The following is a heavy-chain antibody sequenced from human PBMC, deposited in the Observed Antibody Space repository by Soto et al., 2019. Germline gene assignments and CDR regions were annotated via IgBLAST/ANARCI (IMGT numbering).Heavy chain of an antibody. J-gene: IGHJ4*02. CDR1: GYTFTSYA. CDR3: ARTMNTFGGVIVNFDY. V-gene: IGHV1-3*01. D-gene: IGHD3-16*02. Sequence: ASVKVSCKASGYTFTSYAMHWVRQAPGQRLEWMGWINAGNGNTKYSQKFQGRVTITRDTSASTAYMELSSLRSEGTAVYYCARTMNTFGGVIVNFDYWGQGTLVTVSS. CDR2: INAGNGNT.